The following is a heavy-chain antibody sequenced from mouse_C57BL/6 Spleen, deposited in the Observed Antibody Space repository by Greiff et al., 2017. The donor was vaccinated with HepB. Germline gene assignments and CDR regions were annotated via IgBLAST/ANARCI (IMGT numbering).Heavy chain of an antibody. V-gene: IGHV1-55*01. CDR2: IYPGSGST. D-gene: IGHD3-2*02. CDR1: GYTFTSYW. J-gene: IGHJ2*01. CDR3: ASRQLRLREYFDY. Sequence: VNVVESGAELVKPGASVKMSCKASGYTFTSYWITWVKQRPGQGLEWIGDIYPGSGSTNYNEKFKSKATLTVDTSSSTAYMQLSSLTSEDSAVYYCASRQLRLREYFDYWGQGTTLTVSS.